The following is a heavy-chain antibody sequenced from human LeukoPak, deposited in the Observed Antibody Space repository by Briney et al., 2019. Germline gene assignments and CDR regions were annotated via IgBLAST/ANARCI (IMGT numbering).Heavy chain of an antibody. CDR2: INPNSGGT. Sequence: GASVKVSCKASGYTFTGYYMHWVRQAPGQGLEWMGWINPNSGGTNYAQKFQGRVTITADESTSTAYMELSSLRSEDTAVYYCATNRDRDGYNMGISGDYWGQGTLVTVSS. CDR1: GYTFTGYY. CDR3: ATNRDRDGYNMGISGDY. V-gene: IGHV1-2*02. D-gene: IGHD5-24*01. J-gene: IGHJ4*02.